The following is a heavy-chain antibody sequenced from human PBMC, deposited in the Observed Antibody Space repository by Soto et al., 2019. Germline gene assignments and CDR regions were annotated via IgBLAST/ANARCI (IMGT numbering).Heavy chain of an antibody. CDR3: ARLPGYCSGGSCHTESGAFDY. D-gene: IGHD2-15*01. J-gene: IGHJ4*01. Sequence: ASVKVSCKASGYTFTSYYMHWVRQAPGQGLEWMGIINPSGGSTSYAQKFQGRVTMTRDTSTSTVYMELSSLRSEDTAVYYCARLPGYCSGGSCHTESGAFDYCGHGTLVTVS. CDR1: GYTFTSYY. CDR2: INPSGGST. V-gene: IGHV1-46*01.